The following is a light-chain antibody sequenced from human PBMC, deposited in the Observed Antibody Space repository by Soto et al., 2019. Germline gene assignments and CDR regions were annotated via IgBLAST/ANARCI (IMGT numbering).Light chain of an antibody. J-gene: IGKJ1*01. Sequence: EIVRTQPPATLSVSPGERATLSCRASQSVTAKLAWYQQKPGQGPRLLIYGASTRATGIPARFSGSGSGTEFTLTISSLQSEDFAVYYCQHYSTWLWTFGQGTKVEIK. CDR3: QHYSTWLWT. V-gene: IGKV3-15*01. CDR2: GAS. CDR1: QSVTAK.